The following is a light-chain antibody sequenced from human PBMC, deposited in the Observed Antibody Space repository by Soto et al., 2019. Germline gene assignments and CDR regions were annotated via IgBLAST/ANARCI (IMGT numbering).Light chain of an antibody. V-gene: IGKV3-20*01. CDR3: HQYGSSPGT. Sequence: EIVLTQSPGTLSLSPGERATLSCRASQSVNSRYLAWYQQKPGQAPNLLIYGTSSRASGIPDRFSGSGSGTDFTLTISRLEPEDSAVYYCHQYGSSPGTFGQGTKVDIK. CDR1: QSVNSRY. CDR2: GTS. J-gene: IGKJ1*01.